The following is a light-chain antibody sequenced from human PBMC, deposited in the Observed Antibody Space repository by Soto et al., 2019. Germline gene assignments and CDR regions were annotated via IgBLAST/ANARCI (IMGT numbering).Light chain of an antibody. Sequence: QSVLTQPRSVSGSPGQSVTFSCTGTSSDVGGYNYVSWYQQHPGKAPKLMIYAVAKRPSGVPDRFSGSKSGNTASLTISGLQAEDEADYYCCSYPGSDSVVFGGGTKVTVL. J-gene: IGLJ3*02. CDR2: AVA. CDR3: CSYPGSDSVV. V-gene: IGLV2-11*01. CDR1: SSDVGGYNY.